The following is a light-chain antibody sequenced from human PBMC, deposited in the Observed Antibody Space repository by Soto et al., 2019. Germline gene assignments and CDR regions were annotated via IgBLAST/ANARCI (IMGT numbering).Light chain of an antibody. J-gene: IGKJ3*01. CDR2: KSS. CDR3: QQYNIYPYS. CDR1: EEVRSW. V-gene: IGKV1-5*03. Sequence: DVQMTQSPLTLSASVGDRVTITCRASEEVRSWLAWYQQKPGKAPKLLIYKSSTLESGVPSTFSGYESGTDITLTISSLQPEDVATYYCQQYNIYPYSFGPGTKVEVK.